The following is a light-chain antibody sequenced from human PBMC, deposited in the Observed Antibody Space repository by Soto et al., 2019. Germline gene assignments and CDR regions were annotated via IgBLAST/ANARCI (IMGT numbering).Light chain of an antibody. CDR3: QEYNDNWT. CDR1: QSISSW. V-gene: IGKV1-5*03. J-gene: IGKJ1*01. Sequence: DIQMTQSPSTLSASVGDRVTITCRASQSISSWLAWYQQKPGKAPKLLIYKASTLHSGVPSRFSGSGSGTEFTLAISSLQPDDSATYYCQEYNDNWTFGQGTKVDVK. CDR2: KAS.